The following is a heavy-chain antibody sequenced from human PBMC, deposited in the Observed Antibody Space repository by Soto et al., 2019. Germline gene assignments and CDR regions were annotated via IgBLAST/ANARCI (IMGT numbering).Heavy chain of an antibody. Sequence: RASVKVSCKASGGTFSSYAISWVRQAPGQGLEWMGGIIPIFGTANYAQKFQGRVTITADKSTSTAYMELSSLRSEDTAVYYCARKQQQLVHNAFDIWGQGTMVTVSS. CDR3: ARKQQQLVHNAFDI. J-gene: IGHJ3*02. V-gene: IGHV1-69*06. CDR1: GGTFSSYA. D-gene: IGHD6-13*01. CDR2: IIPIFGTA.